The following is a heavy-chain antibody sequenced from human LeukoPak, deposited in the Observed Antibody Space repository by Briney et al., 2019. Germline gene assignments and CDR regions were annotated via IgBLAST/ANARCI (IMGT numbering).Heavy chain of an antibody. CDR3: ATDLAVGYFVWFDAFDI. V-gene: IGHV1-24*01. Sequence: ASVKVSCKVSGYTLTELSMHWVRQAPGKGLEWMGGFDPEDGETIYAQKFQGRVTMTEDTSTDTAYMELSSLRSEDTAVYYCATDLAVGYFVWFDAFDIWGQGTMVTVSS. D-gene: IGHD3-9*01. CDR1: GYTLTELS. J-gene: IGHJ3*02. CDR2: FDPEDGET.